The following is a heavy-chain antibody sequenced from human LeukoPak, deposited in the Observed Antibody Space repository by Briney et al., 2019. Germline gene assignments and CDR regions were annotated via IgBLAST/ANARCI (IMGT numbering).Heavy chain of an antibody. Sequence: GGSLRLSCAASGFTFNTYWMTWVRQAPGKGLEWVANIKQDGSKKNYVDSMKGRFTISRDNAKNSLYLQMNSLRAEDTAVYYCAGENWGLDYWGQGTLVTVSS. J-gene: IGHJ4*02. CDR2: IKQDGSKK. CDR1: GFTFNTYW. D-gene: IGHD7-27*01. V-gene: IGHV3-7*01. CDR3: AGENWGLDY.